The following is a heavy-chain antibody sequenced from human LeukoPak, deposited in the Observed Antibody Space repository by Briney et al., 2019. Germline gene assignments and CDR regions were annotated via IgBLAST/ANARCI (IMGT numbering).Heavy chain of an antibody. CDR1: GGSISSGGYY. CDR3: ARGPLRTYGPLHPSYFDH. J-gene: IGHJ4*02. V-gene: IGHV4-31*03. CDR2: IYYSGST. D-gene: IGHD3-10*01. Sequence: SQTLSLTCTVSGGSISSGGYYWSWIRQHPGKGLEWIGYIYYSGSTYYNPSLKSRVTISVDTSKNQFSLKLSSVTAADTAVYYCARGPLRTYGPLHPSYFDHWGQGTLVTVSS.